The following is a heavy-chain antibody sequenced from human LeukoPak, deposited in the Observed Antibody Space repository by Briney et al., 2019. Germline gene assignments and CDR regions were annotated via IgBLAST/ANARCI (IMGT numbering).Heavy chain of an antibody. J-gene: IGHJ4*02. CDR1: GGSISSSSYY. D-gene: IGHD3-22*01. CDR2: IYYSGST. Sequence: SETLSLTCTVSGGSISSSSYYWGWIRQPPGKGLEWIGSIYYSGSTYYNPSLKSRVTISVDTSKNQFPLKLSSATAADTAVYYCASESSGYRYDYWGQGTLVTVSS. CDR3: ASESSGYRYDY. V-gene: IGHV4-39*01.